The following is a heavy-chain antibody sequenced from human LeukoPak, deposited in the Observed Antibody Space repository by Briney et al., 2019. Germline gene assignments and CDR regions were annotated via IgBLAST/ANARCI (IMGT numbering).Heavy chain of an antibody. Sequence: SETLSLTCTVSGGSISSGGYYWSWIRQHPGKGLEWIGYIYYSGSTYYNPSLKSRVTISVDTSKNQFSLKLSSVTAADTAVDYCARGQASYGIDYWGQGTLVTVSS. V-gene: IGHV4-31*03. CDR3: ARGQASYGIDY. CDR2: IYYSGST. D-gene: IGHD2-8*01. CDR1: GGSISSGGYY. J-gene: IGHJ4*02.